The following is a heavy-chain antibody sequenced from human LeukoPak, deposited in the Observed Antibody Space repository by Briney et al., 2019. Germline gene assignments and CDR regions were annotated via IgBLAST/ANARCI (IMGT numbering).Heavy chain of an antibody. CDR1: GGSISSSSYY. D-gene: IGHD3-3*01. CDR3: ARVPRTIFGVADVKGFDP. V-gene: IGHV4-39*07. Sequence: SETLSLTCTVSGGSISSSSYYWGWIRQPPGKGLEWIGSIYYSGSTYYNPSLKSRVTISVDTSKNQFSLKLSSVTAADTAVYYCARVPRTIFGVADVKGFDPWGQGTLVTVSS. J-gene: IGHJ5*02. CDR2: IYYSGST.